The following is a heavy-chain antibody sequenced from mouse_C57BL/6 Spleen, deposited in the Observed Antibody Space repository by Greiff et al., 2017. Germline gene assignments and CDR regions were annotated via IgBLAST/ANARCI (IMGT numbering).Heavy chain of an antibody. J-gene: IGHJ4*01. CDR1: GYTFTSYW. V-gene: IGHV1-69*01. D-gene: IGHD1-1*01. CDR3: ARGVLSTVVAPMDY. CDR2: IDPSDSYT. Sequence: QVQLQQPGAELVMPGASVKLSCKASGYTFTSYWMHWVKQRPGQGLEWIGEIDPSDSYTNYNQEFKGKSTLTVDKSSSTAYRQLSSLTSEDTAVNYGARGVLSTVVAPMDYWGQGTSVTVSS.